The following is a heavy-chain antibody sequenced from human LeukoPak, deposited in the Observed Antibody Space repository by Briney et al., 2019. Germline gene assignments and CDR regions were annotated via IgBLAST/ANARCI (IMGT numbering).Heavy chain of an antibody. V-gene: IGHV1-8*01. CDR1: GYTFTSYD. CDR3: ARARGYNYGYVDY. J-gene: IGHJ4*02. Sequence: ASVKVSCKASGYTFTSYDINWVRQATGQGLEWMGWMNPNSGDTGYAQNFQGRLNMTRNTSKSTAYMELSSLRSEDTAVYYYARARGYNYGYVDYWGQGTLVTVSS. D-gene: IGHD5-18*01. CDR2: MNPNSGDT.